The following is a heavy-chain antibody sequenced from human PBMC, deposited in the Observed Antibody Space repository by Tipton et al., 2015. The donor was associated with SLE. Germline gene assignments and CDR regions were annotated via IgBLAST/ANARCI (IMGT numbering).Heavy chain of an antibody. D-gene: IGHD3-9*01. CDR2: ISGSGFST. CDR1: GFTFSSYA. CDR3: AKVKTGLFYFFDY. Sequence: GSLRLSCAASGFTFSSYAMSWVRQAPGKGLEWVSAISGSGFSTYYADSVKGRFTISRDNSKNTLYLQMNSLRAEDTAVYYCAKVKTGLFYFFDYWGQGTLVTVSS. V-gene: IGHV3-23*01. J-gene: IGHJ4*02.